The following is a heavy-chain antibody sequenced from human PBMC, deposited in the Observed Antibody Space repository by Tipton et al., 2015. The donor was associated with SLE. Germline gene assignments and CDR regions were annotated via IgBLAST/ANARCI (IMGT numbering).Heavy chain of an antibody. Sequence: TLSLTCTVSGASISSTSYYWGWIRQAPGKGLEWIGSIYNSGNTYYNASLKSRVTISVDTSKNQFSLRLSSVSAADTAVYYCARHVDPTDYYYYAVDVRGQGTTVTVSS. J-gene: IGHJ6*02. V-gene: IGHV4-39*07. CDR2: IYNSGNT. CDR1: GASISSTSYY. CDR3: ARHVDPTDYYYYAVDV.